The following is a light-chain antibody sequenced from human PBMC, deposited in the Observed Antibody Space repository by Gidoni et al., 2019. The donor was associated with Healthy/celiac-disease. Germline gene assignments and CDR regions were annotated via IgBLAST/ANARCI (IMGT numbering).Light chain of an antibody. CDR3: QQSYSTLIX. J-gene: IGKJ5*01. Sequence: DIQMTQSPSSLSASVGDRVTITCRASQSISSYLNWYQQKPGKAPKLLIYAASSLQSGVPSRFSGSGSGTDFTLTISSLQPEDFATYYCQQSYSTLIXFXQGTRLEIK. CDR2: AAS. V-gene: IGKV1-39*01. CDR1: QSISSY.